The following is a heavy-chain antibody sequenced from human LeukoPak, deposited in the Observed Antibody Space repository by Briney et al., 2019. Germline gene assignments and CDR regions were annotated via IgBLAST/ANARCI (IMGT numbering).Heavy chain of an antibody. V-gene: IGHV3-53*01. CDR1: GFTVSSNY. CDR3: ARAPRGGRYFDY. CDR2: IYSGGST. Sequence: PGGSLRLSCAASGFTVSSNYMSWVCQAPGKGLEWVSVIYSGGSTYYADSVKGRFTISRDNSKNTLYLQMNSLRAEDTAVYYCARAPRGGRYFDYWGQGTLVTVSS. J-gene: IGHJ4*02. D-gene: IGHD3-16*01.